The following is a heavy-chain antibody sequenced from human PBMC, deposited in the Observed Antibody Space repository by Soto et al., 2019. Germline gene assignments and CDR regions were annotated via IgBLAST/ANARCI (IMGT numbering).Heavy chain of an antibody. CDR1: GFTFSSYG. D-gene: IGHD2-15*01. Sequence: GGSLRLSCAASGFTFSSYGMHWVRQAPCKGLEWVAVIWYDGSNKYYADSVKGRFTISRDNSKDTLYLQMNSLRAEDTAVYYCARGSPYYMDVWGKGTTVTVSS. CDR2: IWYDGSNK. J-gene: IGHJ6*03. V-gene: IGHV3-33*01. CDR3: ARGSPYYMDV.